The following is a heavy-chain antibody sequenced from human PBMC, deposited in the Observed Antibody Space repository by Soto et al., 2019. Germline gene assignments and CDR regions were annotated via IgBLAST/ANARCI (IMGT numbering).Heavy chain of an antibody. Sequence: SETLSLTCTVSGGSISSYYWSWIRQPPGKGLEWIGYIYYSGSTNYNPSLKSRVTISVDTSKNQFSLKLSSVTAADTAVYYCARGGTIFFNLGYWFDPWGQGTLVTAPQ. J-gene: IGHJ5*02. CDR2: IYYSGST. D-gene: IGHD3-9*01. V-gene: IGHV4-59*01. CDR1: GGSISSYY. CDR3: ARGGTIFFNLGYWFDP.